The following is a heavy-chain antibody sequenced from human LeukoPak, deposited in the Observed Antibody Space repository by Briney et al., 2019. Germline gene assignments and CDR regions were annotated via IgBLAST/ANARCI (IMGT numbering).Heavy chain of an antibody. V-gene: IGHV3-30*01. Sequence: GGSLRLSCAASGFIFSNYAMHWVRQAPGKGLEWGALISSDGSKTYHADSAKGRFSISRDNSNNPLYLQLNSLRAEDTSVYYCARDSTYWYDSGSSGPHYFDYWGQGTLVTVSS. J-gene: IGHJ4*02. CDR1: GFIFSNYA. CDR2: ISSDGSKT. D-gene: IGHD3-10*01. CDR3: ARDSTYWYDSGSSGPHYFDY.